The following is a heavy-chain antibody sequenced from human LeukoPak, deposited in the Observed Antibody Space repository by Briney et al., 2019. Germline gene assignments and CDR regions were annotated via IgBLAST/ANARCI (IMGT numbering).Heavy chain of an antibody. D-gene: IGHD3-3*01. V-gene: IGHV3-7*01. J-gene: IGHJ4*02. CDR1: GFTFSSYW. CDR2: IKQDGSEK. Sequence: GGSLRLSCAASGFTFSSYWMSWVRQAPGKGLEWVANIKQDGSEKYYVDSVKGRFTISRDNAKNSLYLQMNSLGAEDTAVYYCARRITIFGVAYDYWGQGTLVTVSS. CDR3: ARRITIFGVAYDY.